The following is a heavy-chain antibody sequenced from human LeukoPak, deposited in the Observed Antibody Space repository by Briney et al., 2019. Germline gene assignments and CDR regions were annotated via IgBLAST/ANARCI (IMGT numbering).Heavy chain of an antibody. J-gene: IGHJ4*02. D-gene: IGHD4-17*01. V-gene: IGHV3-21*01. CDR2: ISSSSSYI. Sequence: GGSLRLSCAASGFTFSSYSMNWVRQAPGKGLEWVSSISSSSSYIYYADSVKGRFTISRDNAKNSLYLQMNSLRAEDTAVYYCARGSTDYGDPNFDYWGQGTLVTVSS. CDR3: ARGSTDYGDPNFDY. CDR1: GFTFSSYS.